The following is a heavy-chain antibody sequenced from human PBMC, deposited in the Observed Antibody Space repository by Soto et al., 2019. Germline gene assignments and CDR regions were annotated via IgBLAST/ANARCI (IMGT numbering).Heavy chain of an antibody. V-gene: IGHV3-48*03. D-gene: IGHD2-15*01. Sequence: GGSLRLSCAASGFTFSRFELHWVRQAPGKGLEWISYISSSGSTAYYASSVKGRFTISRENARNSMFLQMNSVTVGDTAVYYCARAYTGRLPRRADYYYALDVWGQGTKVTVSS. CDR3: ARAYTGRLPRRADYYYALDV. CDR1: GFTFSRFE. CDR2: ISSSGSTA. J-gene: IGHJ6*02.